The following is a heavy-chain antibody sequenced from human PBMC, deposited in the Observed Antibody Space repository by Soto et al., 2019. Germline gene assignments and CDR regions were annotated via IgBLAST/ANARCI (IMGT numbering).Heavy chain of an antibody. J-gene: IGHJ4*02. V-gene: IGHV3-30*03. D-gene: IGHD6-13*01. Sequence: PGGSLRLSCAASGFTFSNYGMHWVRQAPGKGLEWVSVIANDGGDKKYANSVKGRFTISRENAKNTMYLQMNSLRAEDSAAYYCATALQVAAAGYLFDHWGQGTLVTVSS. CDR3: ATALQVAAAGYLFDH. CDR1: GFTFSNYG. CDR2: IANDGGDK.